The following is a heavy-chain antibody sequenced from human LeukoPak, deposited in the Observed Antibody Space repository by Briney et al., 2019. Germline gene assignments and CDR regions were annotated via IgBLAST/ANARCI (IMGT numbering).Heavy chain of an antibody. D-gene: IGHD6-6*01. CDR2: IGSSSSYI. CDR1: GFTFSSYS. J-gene: IGHJ4*02. CDR3: ARDWGGYSSSDVDY. Sequence: PGGSLRLSCAASGFTFSSYSMNWVRQAPGKGLEWVSSIGSSSSYIYYADSVKGRFTISRDNAKNSLYLQMNSLRAEDTAVYYCARDWGGYSSSDVDYWGQGTLVTVSS. V-gene: IGHV3-21*01.